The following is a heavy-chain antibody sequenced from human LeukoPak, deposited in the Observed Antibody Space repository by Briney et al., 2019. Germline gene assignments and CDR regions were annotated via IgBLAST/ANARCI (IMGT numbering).Heavy chain of an antibody. CDR2: INSDGSST. Sequence: GGSLRLSCAASGFTLSSYWMHWVRQAPGKGLVWVSGINSDGSSTNYADSVKGRFTISRDNAKNTLYLQMNSLRAEDTAVYYCARGAMPDYWGQGTLVTVSS. D-gene: IGHD2-2*01. J-gene: IGHJ4*02. V-gene: IGHV3-74*01. CDR1: GFTLSSYW. CDR3: ARGAMPDY.